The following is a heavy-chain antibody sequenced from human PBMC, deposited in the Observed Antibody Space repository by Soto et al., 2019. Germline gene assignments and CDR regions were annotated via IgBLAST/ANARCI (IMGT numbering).Heavy chain of an antibody. CDR2: IHDSGST. Sequence: KPPGKGLEWIGYIHDSGSTNYNISLKSRVTTSLDMSRNQFSLKLSSVTAADTAVYYCARGGRYGSGNYYVWFDPWGQGTPVTVSS. CDR3: ARGGRYGSGNYYVWFDP. D-gene: IGHD3-10*01. V-gene: IGHV4-59*08. J-gene: IGHJ5*02.